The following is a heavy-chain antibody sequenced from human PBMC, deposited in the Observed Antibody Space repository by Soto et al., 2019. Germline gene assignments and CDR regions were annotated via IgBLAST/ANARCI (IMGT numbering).Heavy chain of an antibody. CDR1: GGTFSSYA. CDR2: IIPILGIA. Sequence: ASVKVSCKASGGTFSSYAISWVRQAPGQGLEWMGGIIPILGIANYAQKFQGRVTITADKSTSTAYMELSSLRSEDTAVYYCARDPPRCFWSGYYTDRYYYYGMDVWGQGTTVTVSS. V-gene: IGHV1-69*10. D-gene: IGHD3-3*01. J-gene: IGHJ6*02. CDR3: ARDPPRCFWSGYYTDRYYYYGMDV.